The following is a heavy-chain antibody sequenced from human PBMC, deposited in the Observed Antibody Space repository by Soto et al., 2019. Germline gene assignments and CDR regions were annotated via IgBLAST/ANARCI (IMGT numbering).Heavy chain of an antibody. D-gene: IGHD6-13*01. CDR2: IYPGDQET. V-gene: IGHV5-51*01. Sequence: PGESLKISCQCSGYTFSNFWIDWVRQLPGRGLEWMGIIYPGDQETRYSPSFHGKVTISADKSINTAYLQWNSLEASDTAFYFCARSPRSSPYFDYWGQGALVTVSS. CDR1: GYTFSNFW. CDR3: ARSPRSSPYFDY. J-gene: IGHJ4*02.